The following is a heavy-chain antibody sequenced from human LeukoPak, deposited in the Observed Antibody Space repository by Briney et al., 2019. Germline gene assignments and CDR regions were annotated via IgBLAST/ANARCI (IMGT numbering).Heavy chain of an antibody. J-gene: IGHJ3*02. CDR3: ARFVTMVRGVIFPDIKDAFDI. D-gene: IGHD3-10*01. V-gene: IGHV4-31*03. Sequence: PSETLSLTCTVSGGSISSGGYYWSWIRQHPGKGLEWIGYIYYSGSTYYNPSLKCRVTISVDTSKNQFSLKLSSVTAADTAVYYCARFVTMVRGVIFPDIKDAFDIWGQGTMVTVSS. CDR1: GGSISSGGYY. CDR2: IYYSGST.